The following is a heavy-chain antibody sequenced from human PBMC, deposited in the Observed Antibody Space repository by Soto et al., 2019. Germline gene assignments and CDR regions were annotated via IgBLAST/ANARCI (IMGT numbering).Heavy chain of an antibody. V-gene: IGHV4-31*03. D-gene: IGHD2-21*02. CDR3: ARVCGGDCHYGMDV. CDR2: IYYSGNT. CDR1: GGSISSGGYY. Sequence: QVQLQESGPGLVKPSQTLSLTCTVSGGSISSGGYYWTWIRQHPGKGLEWIGYIYYSGNTYYNPSLKSRVTISVDTSKYQFSLKLSSVTAADTAVYYCARVCGGDCHYGMDVWGQGTTVTVSS. J-gene: IGHJ6*02.